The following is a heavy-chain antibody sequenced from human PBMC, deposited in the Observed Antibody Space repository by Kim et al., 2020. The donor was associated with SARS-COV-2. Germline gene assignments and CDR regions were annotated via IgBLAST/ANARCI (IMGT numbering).Heavy chain of an antibody. V-gene: IGHV4-59*08. D-gene: IGHD5-12*01. Sequence: YNPALKSRVTISVDTSKNQFSLKLSSVTAADTAVYYCARQKNIVATGYDYWGQGTLVTVSS. J-gene: IGHJ4*02. CDR3: ARQKNIVATGYDY.